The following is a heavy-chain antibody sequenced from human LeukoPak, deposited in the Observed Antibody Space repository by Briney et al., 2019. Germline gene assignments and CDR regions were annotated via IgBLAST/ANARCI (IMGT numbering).Heavy chain of an antibody. V-gene: IGHV5-51*01. CDR3: ARLLDSGYDPNIYAMDV. CDR1: GYSFTNYW. CDR2: IYPGDSDT. D-gene: IGHD5-12*01. Sequence: GESLEISCKGSGYSFTNYWIAWVRQMPGKGLEWMGIIYPGDSDTRFNPSFQGQVTISADKSINTANLQWSSLKASDTAMYYCARLLDSGYDPNIYAMDVWGQGTTVTVSS. J-gene: IGHJ6*02.